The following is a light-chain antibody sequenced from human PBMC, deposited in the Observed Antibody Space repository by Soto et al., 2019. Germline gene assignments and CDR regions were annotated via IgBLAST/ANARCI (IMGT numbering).Light chain of an antibody. J-gene: IGKJ5*01. CDR1: QSLRSSY. Sequence: EIVLTQSPGTLSLSPGERATLSCRASQSLRSSYLAWYQQKPGQAPRILIYAASSRATGIPDRFSGSGSGTDFTLTISRLEPEDFAVYYCQQYGSSPTFGEGTRLEIK. CDR2: AAS. CDR3: QQYGSSPT. V-gene: IGKV3-20*01.